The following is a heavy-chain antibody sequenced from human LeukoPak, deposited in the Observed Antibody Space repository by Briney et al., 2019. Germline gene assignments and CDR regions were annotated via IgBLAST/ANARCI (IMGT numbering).Heavy chain of an antibody. Sequence: PSETLSLTCTVSGGSISGGDYYWSWIRQPPGKGLEWIGYIYYSGSTYYNPSLKSRVTISVDTSKNQFSLKLSSVTAADTAVYYCARGPPYGDYVYDYWGQGTLVTVSS. CDR3: ARGPPYGDYVYDY. CDR1: GGSISGGDYY. V-gene: IGHV4-30-4*01. J-gene: IGHJ4*02. D-gene: IGHD4-17*01. CDR2: IYYSGST.